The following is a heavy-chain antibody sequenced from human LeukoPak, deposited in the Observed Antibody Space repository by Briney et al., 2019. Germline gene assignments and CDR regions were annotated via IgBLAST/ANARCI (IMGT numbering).Heavy chain of an antibody. CDR1: GFTFSRYS. V-gene: IGHV3-21*01. J-gene: IGHJ6*03. CDR2: ISSSSSYI. Sequence: GGSLRLSCAGSGFTFSRYSMNWVRQAPGKGLEWVSSISSSSSYIYYADSVKGRFTISRDNAKNSLYLQMNSLRVEDTAVYYCARHTMTPYFMDVWGKGTTVTISS. D-gene: IGHD2-2*01. CDR3: ARHTMTPYFMDV.